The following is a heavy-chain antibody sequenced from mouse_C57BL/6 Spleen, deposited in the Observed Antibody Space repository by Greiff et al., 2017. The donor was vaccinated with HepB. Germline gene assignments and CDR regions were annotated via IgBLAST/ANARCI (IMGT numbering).Heavy chain of an antibody. CDR3: ARHRGGSSSYWYFDV. V-gene: IGHV5-6*01. CDR1: GFTFSSYG. Sequence: EVMLVESGGDLVKPGGSLKLSCAASGFTFSSYGMSWVRQTPDKRLEWVATISSGGSYTYYPDSVKGRFTISRDNAKNTLYLQRSSLKSEDTAMYYCARHRGGSSSYWYFDVWGTGTTVTVSS. CDR2: ISSGGSYT. D-gene: IGHD1-1*01. J-gene: IGHJ1*03.